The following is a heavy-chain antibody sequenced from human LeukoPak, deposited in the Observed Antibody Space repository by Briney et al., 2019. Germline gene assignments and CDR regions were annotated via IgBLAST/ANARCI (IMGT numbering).Heavy chain of an antibody. CDR2: IYSGGNT. CDR3: ARGHNWNDRGAFDI. Sequence: GGSLRVSCVASGFTVSSNYMSWVRQAPGKGLEWVSSIYSGGNTYYADSVKGRFTISRDSSKNTLYLQMSSLRAEDTAVYYCARGHNWNDRGAFDIWGQGTMVTVSS. V-gene: IGHV3-53*01. CDR1: GFTVSSNY. J-gene: IGHJ3*02. D-gene: IGHD1-1*01.